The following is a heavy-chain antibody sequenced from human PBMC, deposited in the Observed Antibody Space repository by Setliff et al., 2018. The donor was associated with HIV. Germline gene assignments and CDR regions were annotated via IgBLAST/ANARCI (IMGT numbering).Heavy chain of an antibody. J-gene: IGHJ3*02. CDR2: ILDGGNT. V-gene: IGHV4-39*02. D-gene: IGHD2-8*01. Sequence: PSETLSLTCTVSGGSVSSRGYDWGWIRQPPGKGREWIADILDGGNTYYNPSFKSRVTISVDTSKNHFSLKLNSVTAADTAVYLCARPTTGVGGWPAFDIWGQGTMVTVSS. CDR1: GGSVSSRGYD. CDR3: ARPTTGVGGWPAFDI.